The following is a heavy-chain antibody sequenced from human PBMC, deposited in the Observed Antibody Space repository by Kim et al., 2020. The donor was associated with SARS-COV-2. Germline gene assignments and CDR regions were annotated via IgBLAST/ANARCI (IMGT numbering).Heavy chain of an antibody. CDR3: ARDPAIFGVVTHFDY. D-gene: IGHD3-3*01. CDR1: GYTFTSYA. CDR2: INAGNGNT. V-gene: IGHV1-3*01. Sequence: ASVKVSCKASGYTFTSYAMHWVRQAPGQRLEWMGWINAGNGNTKYSQKFQGRVTITRDTSASTAYMELSSLRSEDTAVYYCARDPAIFGVVTHFDYWGQGTLVTVSS. J-gene: IGHJ4*02.